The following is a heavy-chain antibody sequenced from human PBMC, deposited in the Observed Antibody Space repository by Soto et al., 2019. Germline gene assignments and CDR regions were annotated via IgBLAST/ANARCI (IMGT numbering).Heavy chain of an antibody. Sequence: QVQLQESGPGLVKPSETLSLTCSVSGDSLTSYYWTWVPQPPGKGLEWIGYIYYTGKTTYNPSLKSGVTISMDLSKNQFSLELRSLTAADTAVYYCAKIILTGYYGLEPWGQGTLVIVSA. V-gene: IGHV4-59*03. CDR1: GDSLTSYY. CDR3: AKIILTGYYGLEP. J-gene: IGHJ5*02. CDR2: IYYTGKT. D-gene: IGHD3-9*01.